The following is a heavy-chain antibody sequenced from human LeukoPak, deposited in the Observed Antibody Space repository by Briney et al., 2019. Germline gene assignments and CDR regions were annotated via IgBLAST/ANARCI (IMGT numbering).Heavy chain of an antibody. D-gene: IGHD1-7*01. CDR1: GFTFSRHS. Sequence: PGGSLRLSCAASGFTFSRHSINWVRQAPGKGLEWVSSISSSSSYIYYADSVKGQFTISRDNAKNSLYLQMNSLRAEDTAVYYCARDSGNYLDAFDIWGQGTMVTVSS. J-gene: IGHJ3*02. CDR2: ISSSSSYI. V-gene: IGHV3-21*01. CDR3: ARDSGNYLDAFDI.